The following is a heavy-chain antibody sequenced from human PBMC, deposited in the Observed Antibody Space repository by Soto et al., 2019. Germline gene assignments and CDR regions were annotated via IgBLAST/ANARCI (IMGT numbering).Heavy chain of an antibody. CDR2: LWYDGSNK. Sequence: QVQLVESGGGVVQPGRSLRLSCAASGFTFSSYGMHWVRQAPGKGLEWVAVLWYDGSNKYYADSVKGRFTISRDNSKNTLYLQMNSLRAEDTAVYYCARGISRGSDPLDYWGQGTLVTVSS. CDR3: ARGISRGSDPLDY. J-gene: IGHJ4*02. V-gene: IGHV3-33*01. D-gene: IGHD3-16*01. CDR1: GFTFSSYG.